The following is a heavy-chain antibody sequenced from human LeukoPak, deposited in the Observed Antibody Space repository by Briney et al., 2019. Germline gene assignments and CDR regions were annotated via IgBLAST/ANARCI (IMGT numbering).Heavy chain of an antibody. D-gene: IGHD3-9*01. J-gene: IGHJ4*02. CDR2: ISSSSSYI. V-gene: IGHV3-21*01. CDR3: ARGPDYDILTGYYTRGFDY. CDR1: GFTFSSYS. Sequence: PGGSLRLSCAASGFTFSSYSMNWVRQAPGKGLEWVSSISSSSSYIYYADSVKGRFTISGDNAKNTLYLQMNSLRAEDTAVYYCARGPDYDILTGYYTRGFDYWGQGTLVTVSS.